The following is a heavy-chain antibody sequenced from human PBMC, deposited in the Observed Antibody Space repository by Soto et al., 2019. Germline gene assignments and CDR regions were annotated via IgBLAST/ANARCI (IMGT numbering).Heavy chain of an antibody. V-gene: IGHV4-4*07. CDR2: VYTDGTA. J-gene: IGHJ6*02. CDR3: AKGGFVDGDYMNHVMDV. D-gene: IGHD4-17*01. CDR1: GNSMFNYY. Sequence: QVHLQESGPGLVKPSGTLSLICTVSGNSMFNYYWSWVRQPAGKGLEWIGRVYTDGTAIYNPSLKSRVTMSVDMSKNQFSLNVNSVTAADTAVYYCAKGGFVDGDYMNHVMDVWGQGAKVIVS.